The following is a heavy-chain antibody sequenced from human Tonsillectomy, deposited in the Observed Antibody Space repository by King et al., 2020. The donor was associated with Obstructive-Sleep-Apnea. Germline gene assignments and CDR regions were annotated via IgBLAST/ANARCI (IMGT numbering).Heavy chain of an antibody. CDR2: IISKTDGGTT. J-gene: IGHJ4*02. CDR1: GFTFSNAW. D-gene: IGHD3-10*01. Sequence: VQLVESGGGLVKPGGSLRLSCSASGFTFSNAWMSWVRQAPGKGLEWVGRIISKTDGGTTDYAAPVKGRCTISRDDSKKPLYLQMNSLKTEDTAVYSCTTDGYYGSGVDYWGQGTLVTVSS. CDR3: TTDGYYGSGVDY. V-gene: IGHV3-15*01.